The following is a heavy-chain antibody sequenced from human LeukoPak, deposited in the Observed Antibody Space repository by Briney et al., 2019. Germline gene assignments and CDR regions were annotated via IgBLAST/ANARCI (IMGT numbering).Heavy chain of an antibody. CDR2: IQQDGSEK. Sequence: GGSLRLPCAASGFTFNYYWLTWVRQAPGKGLEWVANIQQDGSEKYYGDSVKGRFIISRDNAKNSLYLQMNSLRAEDTAVYYCARVRKLRTRGVMDPLDYWGQGTLVTVSS. CDR3: ARVRKLRTRGVMDPLDY. J-gene: IGHJ4*02. V-gene: IGHV3-7*01. D-gene: IGHD3-10*01. CDR1: GFTFNYYW.